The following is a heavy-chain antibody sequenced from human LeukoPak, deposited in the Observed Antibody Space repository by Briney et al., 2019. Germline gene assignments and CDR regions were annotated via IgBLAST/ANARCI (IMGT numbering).Heavy chain of an antibody. CDR1: GFTFSSYS. V-gene: IGHV3-21*06. CDR2: ISSSSYI. CDR3: ATGGSEYRSDWFDS. D-gene: IGHD5-18*01. J-gene: IGHJ5*01. Sequence: GGSLRLSCAASGFTFSSYSMNWVRQAPGKGLEWVSSISSSSYIYYADSVKGRFTIFRDNAKSSLYLQMNSLRVEDTAVYYCATGGSEYRSDWFDSWGQGTLVNVAS.